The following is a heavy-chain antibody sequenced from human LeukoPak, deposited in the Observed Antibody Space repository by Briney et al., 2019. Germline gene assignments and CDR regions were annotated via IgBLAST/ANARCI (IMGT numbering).Heavy chain of an antibody. J-gene: IGHJ4*02. CDR3: ARSYSSSSQWLGDFDY. Sequence: ETLSLTCTVSGGSISSSSYYWGWIRQPPGKGLEWVANIKQDGSEKYYVDSVKGRFTISRDNAKNSLYLQMNSLRAEDTAVYYCARSYSSSSQWLGDFDYWGQGTLVTVSS. V-gene: IGHV3-7*01. CDR2: IKQDGSEK. D-gene: IGHD6-6*01. CDR1: GGSISSSSYY.